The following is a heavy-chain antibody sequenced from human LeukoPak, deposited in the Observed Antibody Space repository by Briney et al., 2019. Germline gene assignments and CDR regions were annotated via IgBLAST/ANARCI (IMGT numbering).Heavy chain of an antibody. Sequence: PGGSLRLSCAASGFTFSDYYMSWIRQAPGKGLEWIGEINHSGSTNYNPSLKSRVTISVDTSKNQFSLKLSSVTAADTAVYYCARDPRRYDFWSGYPKTDAFDIWGQGTMVTVSS. J-gene: IGHJ3*02. D-gene: IGHD3-3*01. CDR1: GFTFSDYY. CDR3: ARDPRRYDFWSGYPKTDAFDI. V-gene: IGHV4-34*01. CDR2: INHSGST.